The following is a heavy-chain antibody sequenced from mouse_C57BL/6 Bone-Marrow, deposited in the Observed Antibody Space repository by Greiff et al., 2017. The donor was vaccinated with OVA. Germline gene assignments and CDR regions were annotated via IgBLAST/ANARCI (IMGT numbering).Heavy chain of an antibody. J-gene: IGHJ2*01. CDR1: GFTFSDYG. Sequence: DVKLVESGGGLVQPGGSLKLSCAASGFTFSDYGMAWVRQAPRKGPEWVAFISNLAYSIYYADTVTGRFTISREHAKNTLYLAMSSLRSEDTAMYYCARQVDGNYDYFDYWSQGTTLTVSS. CDR3: ARQVDGNYDYFDY. V-gene: IGHV5-15*01. D-gene: IGHD2-1*01. CDR2: ISNLAYSI.